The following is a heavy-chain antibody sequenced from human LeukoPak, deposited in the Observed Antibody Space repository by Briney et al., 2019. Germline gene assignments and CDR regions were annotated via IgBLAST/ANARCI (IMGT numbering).Heavy chain of an antibody. Sequence: GASVKLSCTASGYSFTGHYMHWVRQAPGQGLEWMGWFNPNSGDTHYAQKFQDRVTMTGDTSISTAYMELSRLRSDDTAVYYCATSPTDSYFDYWGQGTLLTVSS. CDR1: GYSFTGHY. D-gene: IGHD2-21*02. CDR2: FNPNSGDT. J-gene: IGHJ4*02. V-gene: IGHV1-2*02. CDR3: ATSPTDSYFDY.